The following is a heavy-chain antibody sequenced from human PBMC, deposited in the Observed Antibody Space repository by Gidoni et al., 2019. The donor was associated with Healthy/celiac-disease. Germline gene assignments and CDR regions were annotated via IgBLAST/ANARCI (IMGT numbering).Heavy chain of an antibody. V-gene: IGHV4-34*01. D-gene: IGHD1-26*01. CDR3: ARGRRRRQLVGATSAYFDY. Sequence: QVQLQQWGAGLLKPSETLSLTCAVYGGSFSGYYWSWIRPPPGKGLEWIGEINHSGSTNYNPSLKSRVTISVDTSKNQFSLKLSSVTAADTAVYYCARGRRRRQLVGATSAYFDYWGQGTLVTVSS. J-gene: IGHJ4*02. CDR2: INHSGST. CDR1: GGSFSGYY.